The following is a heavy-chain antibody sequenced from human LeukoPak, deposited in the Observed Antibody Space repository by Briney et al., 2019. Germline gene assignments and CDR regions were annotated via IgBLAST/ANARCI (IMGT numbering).Heavy chain of an antibody. Sequence: GGSLRLSCVASGFTFSTFWMSWVRQAPGKGLEWVANIKQDGSEKYYVDSVKGRFTISRDNAKNSLYLQVNSLRAEDTAVNYCARGPRYYYDSSGYSYFDYWGQGTLVTVSS. CDR3: ARGPRYYYDSSGYSYFDY. CDR2: IKQDGSEK. V-gene: IGHV3-7*01. J-gene: IGHJ4*02. D-gene: IGHD3-22*01. CDR1: GFTFSTFW.